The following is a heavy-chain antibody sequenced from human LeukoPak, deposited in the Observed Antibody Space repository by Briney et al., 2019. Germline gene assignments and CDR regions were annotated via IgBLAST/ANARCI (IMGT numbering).Heavy chain of an antibody. V-gene: IGHV1-69*05. CDR3: ARGRGSSGYPPYYFDY. Sequence: SVEVSCKASGGTFSSYAISWVRQAPGQGREWMGGIIPIFGTANYAQKFQGRVTITTDESTSTAYMELSSLRYEDTAVYYCARGRGSSGYPPYYFDYWGQGTLVTVSS. D-gene: IGHD3-22*01. CDR2: IIPIFGTA. CDR1: GGTFSSYA. J-gene: IGHJ4*02.